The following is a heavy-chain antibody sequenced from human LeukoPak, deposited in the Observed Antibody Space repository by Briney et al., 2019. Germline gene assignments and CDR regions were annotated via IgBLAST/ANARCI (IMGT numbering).Heavy chain of an antibody. CDR3: ARGRYSSSWSLSGMGV. CDR1: GFTFSDYY. CDR2: IWFDGSDK. D-gene: IGHD6-13*01. V-gene: IGHV3-33*08. J-gene: IGHJ6*02. Sequence: GGSLRLSCAASGFTFSDYYMSWICQAPGKGPEWVAVIWFDGSDKYYGDSVKGRFTISRDNSKNTLFLQMNSLRVEDTAVYYCARGRYSSSWSLSGMGVWGQGTTVTVSS.